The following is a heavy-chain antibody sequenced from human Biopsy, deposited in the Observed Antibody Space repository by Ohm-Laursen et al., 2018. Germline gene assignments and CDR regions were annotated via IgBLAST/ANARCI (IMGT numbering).Heavy chain of an antibody. V-gene: IGHV4-59*01. D-gene: IGHD1-1*01. CDR2: ISKGGDT. Sequence: GTLSLTCAVSGGPITDDYWSWIRQSPGKGLEWIGFISKGGDTTYNPSLRGRVAISVDTSKNQFSLKLSSVTAADTAIFFCARLYRLDDYWNDDPPDAFDVWGQGTRVTVSS. J-gene: IGHJ3*01. CDR1: GGPITDDY. CDR3: ARLYRLDDYWNDDPPDAFDV.